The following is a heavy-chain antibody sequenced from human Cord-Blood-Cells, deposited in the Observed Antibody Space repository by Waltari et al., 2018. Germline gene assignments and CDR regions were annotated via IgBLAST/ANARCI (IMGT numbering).Heavy chain of an antibody. Sequence: QVQLVESGGGVVQPGRSLRLSCAASGFTFSSYGMHWVRQAPGKGLEWVAVILYDGSNKYYADSVKSRFTISRDNSKNTLYLQMNSLRAEDTAVYYCARVTYWDDAFDIWGQGTMVTVSS. D-gene: IGHD2-8*02. CDR3: ARVTYWDDAFDI. CDR2: ILYDGSNK. V-gene: IGHV3-33*01. J-gene: IGHJ3*02. CDR1: GFTFSSYG.